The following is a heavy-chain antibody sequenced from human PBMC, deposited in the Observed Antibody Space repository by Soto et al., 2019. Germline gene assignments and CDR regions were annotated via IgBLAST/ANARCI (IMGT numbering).Heavy chain of an antibody. CDR1: GGSISGDYY. CDR3: ARGGARSPGYFDS. CDR2: IYYSGSS. J-gene: IGHJ4*02. Sequence: SETLSLTCSVSGGSISGDYYWSWIRQSPEKGLEWIGYIYYSGSSYSNPALQSRLSMSLDTSKNQFSLKLRSVTAADTAVYYCARGGARSPGYFDSWGQGALVTVS. D-gene: IGHD3-16*01. V-gene: IGHV4-30-4*08.